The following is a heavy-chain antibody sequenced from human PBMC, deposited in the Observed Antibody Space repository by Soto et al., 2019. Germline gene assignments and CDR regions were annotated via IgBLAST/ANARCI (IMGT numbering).Heavy chain of an antibody. V-gene: IGHV3-9*01. CDR3: ASLVSSANLYYYYYGMDV. CDR1: GFTFDDYA. CDR2: ISWNSGSI. D-gene: IGHD6-25*01. Sequence: GGSLRLSCAASGFTFDDYAMHWVRQAPGKGLEWVSGISWNSGSIGYADSVKGRFTISRDNAKNSLYLQMNSLRAEDTAVYYCASLVSSANLYYYYYGMDVWGQGTTVTVSS. J-gene: IGHJ6*02.